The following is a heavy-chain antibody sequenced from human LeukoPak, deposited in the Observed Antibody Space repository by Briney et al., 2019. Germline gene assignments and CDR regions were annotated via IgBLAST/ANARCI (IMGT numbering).Heavy chain of an antibody. CDR2: IIPIFGTA. CDR3: ARNGGQTVNWFDP. Sequence: SVKVSCKASGGTFSGYAISWVRQAPGQGLEWMGGIIPIFGTANYAQKFQGRVTITADESTSTAYMELSSLRSEDTAVYYCARNGGQTVNWFDPWGQGTLVTVSS. J-gene: IGHJ5*02. D-gene: IGHD4-17*01. V-gene: IGHV1-69*13. CDR1: GGTFSGYA.